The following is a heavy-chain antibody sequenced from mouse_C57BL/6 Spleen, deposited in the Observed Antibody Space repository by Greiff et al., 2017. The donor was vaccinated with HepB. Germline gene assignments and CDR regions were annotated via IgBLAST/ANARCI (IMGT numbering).Heavy chain of an antibody. D-gene: IGHD1-1*01. V-gene: IGHV1-18*01. CDR1: GYTFTDYN. J-gene: IGHJ4*01. Sequence: VQLQQSGPELVKPGASVKIPCKASGYTFTDYNMDWVKQSHGKSLEWIGDINPNNGGTIYNQKFKGKATLTVDKSSSTAYMELRSLTSEDTAVYYCTRGGYGSSPYYAMDYWGQGTSVTVSS. CDR3: TRGGYGSSPYYAMDY. CDR2: INPNNGGT.